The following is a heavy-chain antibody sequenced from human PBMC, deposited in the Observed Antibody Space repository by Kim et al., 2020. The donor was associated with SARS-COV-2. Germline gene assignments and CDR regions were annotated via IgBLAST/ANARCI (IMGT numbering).Heavy chain of an antibody. V-gene: IGHV3-43*01. J-gene: IGHJ6*02. CDR2: ISWDGGST. D-gene: IGHD2-15*01. CDR1: GFTFDDYT. Sequence: GGSLRLSCAASGFTFDDYTMHWVRQAPGKGLEWVSLISWDGGSTYYADSVKGRFTISRDNSKNSLYLQMNSLRTEDTALYYCAKDKAPGRWSKYYYYYYGRDVWGQGTTVTVSS. CDR3: AKDKAPGRWSKYYYYYYGRDV.